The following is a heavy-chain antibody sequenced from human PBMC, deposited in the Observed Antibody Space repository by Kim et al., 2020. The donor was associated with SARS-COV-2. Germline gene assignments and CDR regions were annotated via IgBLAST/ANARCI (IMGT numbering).Heavy chain of an antibody. CDR2: IYSGGST. CDR3: AREAGEFWSGYSYYYGMDV. J-gene: IGHJ6*04. Sequence: GGSLRLSCAASGFTVSSNYMSWVRQAPGKGLEWVSVIYSGGSTYYADSVKGRFTISRDNSKNTLYLRMNSLRAEDTAVYYCAREAGEFWSGYSYYYGMDVGGKGTTVTVSS. V-gene: IGHV3-66*01. CDR1: GFTVSSNY. D-gene: IGHD3-3*01.